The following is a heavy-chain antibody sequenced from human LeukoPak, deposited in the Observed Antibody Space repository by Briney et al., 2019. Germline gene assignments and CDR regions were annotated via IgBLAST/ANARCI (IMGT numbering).Heavy chain of an antibody. CDR3: ARSNSIGWYGPFDY. Sequence: GGSLRLSCAASGFTFSDYYMSSSGSTIYYADSVKGRFTISRDNAKNSLYLQMNSLRAEGTAVYSCARSNSIGWYGPFDYWGQGTLVTVSS. J-gene: IGHJ4*02. V-gene: IGHV3-11*01. CDR2: SSGSTI. D-gene: IGHD6-19*01. CDR1: GFTFSDYY.